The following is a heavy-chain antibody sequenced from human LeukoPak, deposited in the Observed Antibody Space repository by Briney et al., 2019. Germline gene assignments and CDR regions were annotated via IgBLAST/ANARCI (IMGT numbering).Heavy chain of an antibody. CDR2: IYHSGST. J-gene: IGHJ6*03. D-gene: IGHD6-19*01. CDR1: GGSISSGGYY. Sequence: PSETLSLTCTVSGGSISSGGYYWSWIRQPPGKGLEWIGYIYHSGSTYYNPSLKSRVTISVDRSKNQFSLKLSSVTAADTAVYYCASGRAGYYYYYYMDVWGKGTTVTVSS. CDR3: ASGRAGYYYYYYMDV. V-gene: IGHV4-30-2*01.